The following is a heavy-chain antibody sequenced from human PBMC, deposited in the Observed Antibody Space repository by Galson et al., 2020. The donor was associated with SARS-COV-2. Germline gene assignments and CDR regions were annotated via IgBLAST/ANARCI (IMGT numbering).Heavy chain of an antibody. V-gene: IGHV3-11*01. CDR1: GFTFSDYY. J-gene: IGHJ4*02. CDR2: ISSRGSTI. CDR3: ARYCNGGNWLLGSFEY. Sequence: GGSLRLSCAAFGFTFSDYYMSWIRQAPGKGLEWVSSISSRGSTIYYADAVKGRFTISRDNAKNSLHLQMNSLRAEDTAVYYCARYCNGGNWLLGSFEYWGQGTLVTVSS. D-gene: IGHD2-15*01.